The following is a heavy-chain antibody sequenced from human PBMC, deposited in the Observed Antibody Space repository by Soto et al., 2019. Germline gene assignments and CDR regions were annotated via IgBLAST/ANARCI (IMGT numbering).Heavy chain of an antibody. CDR1: GFTFDDYA. Sequence: GGSLRLSCAASGFTFDDYAMHWVRQAPGKGLEWVSGISWNSGSIGYADSVKGRFTISRDNAKNSLYLQMNSLRAEDTALYYCAKDLGATHFGMDVWGQGTTVTVSS. J-gene: IGHJ6*02. D-gene: IGHD5-12*01. V-gene: IGHV3-9*01. CDR3: AKDLGATHFGMDV. CDR2: ISWNSGSI.